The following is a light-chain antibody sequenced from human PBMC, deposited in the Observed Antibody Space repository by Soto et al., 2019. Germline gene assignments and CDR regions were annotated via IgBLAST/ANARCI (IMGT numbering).Light chain of an antibody. CDR3: QQYASSPGT. Sequence: EIVLTQSPGTLSLSPGERATLSCRASQSVSSSYLAWYQQKPGQAPRLLIYDASSRATGIPDRFSGSGSETDFTLTISRLEPEDFAVYYCQQYASSPGTFGQGTKVEIK. J-gene: IGKJ1*01. CDR2: DAS. CDR1: QSVSSSY. V-gene: IGKV3-20*01.